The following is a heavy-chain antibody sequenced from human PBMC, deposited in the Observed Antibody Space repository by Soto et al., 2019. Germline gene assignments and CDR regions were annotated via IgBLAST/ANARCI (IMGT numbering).Heavy chain of an antibody. Sequence: PGGSLRLSCAASGFTFSSYAMSWVRQAPGKGLEWVSAISGSGGSTYYADSVKGRFTISRDNSKNTLYLQMNSLRAEDTAVYYCLIDRTYCGGDCYSRGDAFDIWGQGTMVTVSS. V-gene: IGHV3-23*01. CDR1: GFTFSSYA. D-gene: IGHD2-21*01. CDR2: ISGSGGST. J-gene: IGHJ3*02. CDR3: LIDRTYCGGDCYSRGDAFDI.